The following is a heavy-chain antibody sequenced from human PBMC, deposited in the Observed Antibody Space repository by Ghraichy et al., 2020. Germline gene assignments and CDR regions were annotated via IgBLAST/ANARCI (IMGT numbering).Heavy chain of an antibody. J-gene: IGHJ3*02. V-gene: IGHV4-34*01. CDR2: INHSGST. CDR1: GGSFSGYQ. Sequence: SETLSLTCAVYGGSFSGYQWSWIRQPPGKGLEWIGEINHSGSTNYNPSLKRRVTISLDTSKNQFSLKLTSVTAADTAMYYCARGGFDIWGQGAMVTVSS. CDR3: ARGGFDI.